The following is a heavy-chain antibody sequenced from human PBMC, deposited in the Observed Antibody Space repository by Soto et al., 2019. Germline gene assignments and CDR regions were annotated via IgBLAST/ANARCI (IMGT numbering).Heavy chain of an antibody. CDR2: ISSGSRTI. Sequence: EVQLVESGGGLVQPGGSLRLSCAASGFTFSSYSMNWVRQAPGKGLEWVSYISSGSRTIDYADSLKGRFTISRDNAKKSLYLQMNGLREEDTAVYYCARDRGNFDLPTLGYFDFWAQGTLVSVSS. CDR3: ARDRGNFDLPTLGYFDF. J-gene: IGHJ4*02. V-gene: IGHV3-48*02. D-gene: IGHD3-9*01. CDR1: GFTFSSYS.